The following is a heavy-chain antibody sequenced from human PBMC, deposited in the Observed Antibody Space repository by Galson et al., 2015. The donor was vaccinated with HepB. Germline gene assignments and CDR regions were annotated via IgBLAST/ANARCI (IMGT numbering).Heavy chain of an antibody. CDR1: GYTFTGYY. D-gene: IGHD3-10*01. CDR3: ARDPEGFGDPFDY. CDR2: INPKSGGT. J-gene: IGHJ4*02. Sequence: SVKVSCKASGYTFTGYYIHWVRQAPGQGLEWMAWINPKSGGTNYAQKFQDRVTLTRDTSISTAYMELRRLSSDDTAVYYCARDPEGFGDPFDYSGQGTLVTVSS. V-gene: IGHV1-2*02.